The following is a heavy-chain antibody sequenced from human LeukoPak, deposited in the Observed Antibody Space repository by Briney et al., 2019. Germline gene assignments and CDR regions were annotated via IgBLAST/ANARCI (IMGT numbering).Heavy chain of an antibody. Sequence: GGSLRLSCAASGCTFSTFAMIWVRQPPGKGLEWVSSIFPSGGEIHYADSVRGRFTISRDNSKSTLSLQLSRLRAEDTAVYYCAKDQSYYYDSSGFDYWGQGTLVTVSS. J-gene: IGHJ4*02. CDR1: GCTFSTFA. D-gene: IGHD3-22*01. CDR3: AKDQSYYYDSSGFDY. CDR2: IFPSGGEI. V-gene: IGHV3-23*01.